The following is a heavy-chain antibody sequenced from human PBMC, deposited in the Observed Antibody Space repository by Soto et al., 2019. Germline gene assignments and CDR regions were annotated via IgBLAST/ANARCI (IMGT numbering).Heavy chain of an antibody. CDR3: ARYDTRAYYYYGMDV. D-gene: IGHD3-9*01. CDR2: IYYSGST. Sequence: SETLSLTCTVSGGSISSGGYYWSWIRQHPGKGLERIGYIYYSGSTYYNPSLKSRVTISVDTSKNQFSLKLSSVTAADTAVYYCARYDTRAYYYYGMDVWGQGTTLTVSS. V-gene: IGHV4-31*03. CDR1: GGSISSGGYY. J-gene: IGHJ6*02.